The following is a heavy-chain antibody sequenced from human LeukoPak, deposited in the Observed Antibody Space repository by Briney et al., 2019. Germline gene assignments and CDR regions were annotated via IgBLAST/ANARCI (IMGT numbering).Heavy chain of an antibody. CDR1: GYTFTSYY. Sequence: ASVKVSCKASGYTFTSYYMHWVRQAPGQGLEWMGIINPSGGTTSYAQKFQGRLTMTRDTSTSTVYMELSSLRSEDTAVYYCARARYYDNSDLTDWGQGTLVTVSS. CDR3: ARARYYDNSDLTD. D-gene: IGHD3-22*01. J-gene: IGHJ4*02. V-gene: IGHV1-46*01. CDR2: INPSGGTT.